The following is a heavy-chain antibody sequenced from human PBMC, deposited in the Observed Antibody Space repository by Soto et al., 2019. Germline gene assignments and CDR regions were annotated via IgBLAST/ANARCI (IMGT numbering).Heavy chain of an antibody. V-gene: IGHV1-8*01. Sequence: QVQLVQSGAEVKKPGASVKVSCKASGYTFTSYDINWVRQATGQGLEWMGWMNPNSGNTGYAQKFQSRATMTRDTSISTAYMELSSLRAEYTAVYYWARVVNIYGLDVWGQGTTVTVS. CDR1: GYTFTSYD. CDR3: ARVVNIYGLDV. J-gene: IGHJ6*02. CDR2: MNPNSGNT.